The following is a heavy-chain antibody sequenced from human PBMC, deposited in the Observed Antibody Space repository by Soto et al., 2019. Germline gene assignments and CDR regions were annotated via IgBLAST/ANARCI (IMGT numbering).Heavy chain of an antibody. V-gene: IGHV4-31*03. Sequence: QVQLQESGPGLVKPSQTLSLTCTVSGGSISSGGYYWSWIRQHPGKGLEWIGYIYYSGSTYYNPSLKSRVTISVDTSKNQFSLKLRSVTAADTAVYYSALYRGGTVTTCYYFDYWGQVPLVNVSS. J-gene: IGHJ4*02. CDR1: GGSISSGGYY. D-gene: IGHD4-17*01. CDR3: ALYRGGTVTTCYYFDY. CDR2: IYYSGST.